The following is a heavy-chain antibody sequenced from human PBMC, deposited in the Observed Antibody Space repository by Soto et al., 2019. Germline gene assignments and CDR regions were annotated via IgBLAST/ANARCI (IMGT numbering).Heavy chain of an antibody. D-gene: IGHD1-26*01. V-gene: IGHV4-34*01. CDR3: ARGAVGDY. CDR1: GGSFSGYY. CDR2: LNHSGST. Sequence: QVQLQQWGAGLLKPSETLSLTCAVYGGSFSGYYWSWIRQPPGQGLEWIGELNHSGSTNYNPSLKSRVTISVDTSKNQFSLKLSSVTAADTAVYYCARGAVGDYWGQGTLVTVSS. J-gene: IGHJ4*02.